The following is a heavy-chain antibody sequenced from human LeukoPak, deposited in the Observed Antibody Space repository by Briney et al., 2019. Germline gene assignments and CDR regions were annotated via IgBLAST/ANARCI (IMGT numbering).Heavy chain of an antibody. D-gene: IGHD3-10*01. CDR3: ASYMVRGPNWFDP. CDR2: IYYSGST. Sequence: SETLSLTCTVSGGSIIGGSYFWGWIRQPPGKGLEWIGSIYYSGSTYYDPSLKSRVTISVDTSKNQFSLKLSSVTAADTAVYYCASYMVRGPNWFDPWGQGTLVTVSS. CDR1: GGSIIGGSYF. V-gene: IGHV4-39*01. J-gene: IGHJ5*02.